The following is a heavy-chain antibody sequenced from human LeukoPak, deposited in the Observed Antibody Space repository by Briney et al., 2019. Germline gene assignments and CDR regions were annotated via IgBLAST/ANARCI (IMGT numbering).Heavy chain of an antibody. D-gene: IGHD6-13*01. J-gene: IGHJ4*02. Sequence: SETLSLTCTVSGGSISSSSYYWGWIRQPPGKGLEWIGSIYYSGSTYYNPSLKSRVTTSVDTSKNQFSLKLSSVTAADTAVYYCAGVGIAAAEGLDYWGQGTLVTVSS. CDR2: IYYSGST. CDR3: AGVGIAAAEGLDY. CDR1: GGSISSSSYY. V-gene: IGHV4-39*01.